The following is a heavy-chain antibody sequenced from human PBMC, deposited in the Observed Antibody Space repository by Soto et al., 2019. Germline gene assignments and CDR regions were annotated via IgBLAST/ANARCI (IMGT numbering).Heavy chain of an antibody. CDR1: GFTFSSYW. D-gene: IGHD3-22*01. CDR3: ARARYYDSSGYHAFDI. V-gene: IGHV3-7*03. Sequence: GGSLRLSCAASGFTFSSYWMSWVRQAPGKGLEWVANIKQDGSEKYYVDSVKGRFTISRDNAKNSLYLQMNSLRAEDTAVYYCARARYYDSSGYHAFDIWGQGTMVTVSS. CDR2: IKQDGSEK. J-gene: IGHJ3*02.